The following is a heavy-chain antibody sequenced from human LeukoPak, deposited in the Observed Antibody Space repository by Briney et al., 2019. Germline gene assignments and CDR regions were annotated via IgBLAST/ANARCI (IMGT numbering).Heavy chain of an antibody. J-gene: IGHJ3*02. CDR2: ISSSSSYT. V-gene: IGHV3-11*05. CDR3: AREPIQPWLRGAFDI. D-gene: IGHD5-18*01. Sequence: GGSLRLSCAASGFTFSDYYMSWIRQAPGKGLEWVSYISSSSSYTNYADSVKGRFTISRDNAKNSLYLQVNSLRAEDTAVYYCAREPIQPWLRGAFDIWGQGTMVTVSS. CDR1: GFTFSDYY.